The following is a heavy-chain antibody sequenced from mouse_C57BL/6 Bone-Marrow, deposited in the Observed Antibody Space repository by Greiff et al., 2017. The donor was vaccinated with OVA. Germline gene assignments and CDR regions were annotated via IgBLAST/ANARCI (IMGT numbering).Heavy chain of an antibody. CDR1: GFTFSDYY. CDR2: ISNGGGST. J-gene: IGHJ3*01. V-gene: IGHV5-12*01. CDR3: ARGGDYDRFAY. Sequence: EVKVEESGGGLVQPGGSLKLSCAASGFTFSDYYMYWVRQTPEKRLEWVAYISNGGGSTYYPDTVKGRFTISRDNAKNTLYLQMSRLKSEDTAMYYCARGGDYDRFAYWGQGTLVTVSA. D-gene: IGHD2-4*01.